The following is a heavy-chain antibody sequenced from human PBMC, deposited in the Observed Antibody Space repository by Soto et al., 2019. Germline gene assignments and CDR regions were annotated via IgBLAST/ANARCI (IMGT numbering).Heavy chain of an antibody. V-gene: IGHV3-30*03. CDR1: GFTVSSSNY. CDR3: ASGDYYDSSGLFSDAFDI. CDR2: ISYDGSNK. D-gene: IGHD3-22*01. J-gene: IGHJ3*02. Sequence: GGSLRLSCVVSGFTVSSSNYMSWVRQAPGEGLEWVAVISYDGSNKDYADSVKGRFTISRDNSKNTLYLQMNSLTAEDTAVYYCASGDYYDSSGLFSDAFDIWGQGTMVTVSS.